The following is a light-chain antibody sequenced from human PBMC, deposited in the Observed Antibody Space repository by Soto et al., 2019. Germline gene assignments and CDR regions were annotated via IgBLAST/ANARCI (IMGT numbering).Light chain of an antibody. J-gene: IGLJ1*01. Sequence: QSALTQPASVSGSPGQSITISCTGTSSNVGSYNLVSWYQQHPGKAPKLMIYEGSKRPSGVSNRFSGSKSGNTASLTVSGPQVQHEADYYCCSNAGTSTYAFATGTKLTVL. V-gene: IGLV2-23*01. CDR2: EGS. CDR1: SSNVGSYNL. CDR3: CSNAGTSTYA.